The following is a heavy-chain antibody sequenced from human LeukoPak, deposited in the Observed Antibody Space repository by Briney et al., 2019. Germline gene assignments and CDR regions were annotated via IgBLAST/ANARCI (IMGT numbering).Heavy chain of an antibody. CDR1: GVAFSNYY. V-gene: IGHV4-34*01. J-gene: IGHJ4*02. CDR3: TRAVAGHPD. CDR2: INHSGYT. D-gene: IGHD6-19*01. Sequence: SETLSLTCAVSGVAFSNYYWSWVRQSPTKGLEGIGEINHSGYTNYNPSLKRRVTISIDTSKNQFSLMVISVTAADTGVYYCTRAVAGHPDWGQGTLVTVSS.